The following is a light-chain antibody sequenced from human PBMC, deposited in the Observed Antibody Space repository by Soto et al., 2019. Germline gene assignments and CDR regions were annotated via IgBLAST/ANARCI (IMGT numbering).Light chain of an antibody. V-gene: IGKV3-20*01. CDR1: QSGSSRY. CDR2: GAS. CDR3: HQYGNFPLT. Sequence: EIVLTQSPGTLSLSPGERATLSCRASQSGSSRYLAWYQQKPGQAPRRLIDGASSRATGIPDRFSCSGSVTEFTLPISRLEPEDFAVYYGHQYGNFPLTFGQGTKVEIK. J-gene: IGKJ1*01.